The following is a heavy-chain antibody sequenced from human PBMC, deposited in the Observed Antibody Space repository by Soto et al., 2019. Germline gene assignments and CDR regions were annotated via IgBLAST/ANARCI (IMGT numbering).Heavy chain of an antibody. CDR3: ARFPFGSYPRPGHGDY. J-gene: IGHJ4*02. CDR1: GFTFSSYS. D-gene: IGHD1-26*01. CDR2: ISSSSSYI. Sequence: GGSLSLACAASGFTFSSYSMNWVRQAPGKGLEWVSSISSSSSYIYYADSVKGRFTISRDNAKNSLYLQMNSLRAEDTAVYYCARFPFGSYPRPGHGDYWGQGTLVTVSS. V-gene: IGHV3-21*01.